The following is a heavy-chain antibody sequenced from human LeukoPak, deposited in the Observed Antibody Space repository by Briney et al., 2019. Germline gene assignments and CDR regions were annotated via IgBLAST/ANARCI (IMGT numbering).Heavy chain of an antibody. J-gene: IGHJ4*02. CDR2: IIPISGSS. CDR1: GGTFSTFTKYA. D-gene: IGHD6-13*01. Sequence: ASVKVSCKPSGGTFSTFTKYAISWVRQAPGQGLEWMGEIIPISGSSNYAQNFQGRLTITADKSANTAYMELSSLRSEDTAVYYCARTAYSSRWGLYYFDYWGQGTLVTVSS. CDR3: ARTAYSSRWGLYYFDY. V-gene: IGHV1-69*06.